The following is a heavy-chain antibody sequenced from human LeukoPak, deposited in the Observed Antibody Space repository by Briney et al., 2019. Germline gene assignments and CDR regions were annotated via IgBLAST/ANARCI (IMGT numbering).Heavy chain of an antibody. J-gene: IGHJ4*02. CDR2: ISGSGGST. D-gene: IGHD3-22*01. CDR1: GFTSSSYG. Sequence: PGGSLRLSCAASGFTSSSYGMSWVRQAPGKGLEWVSAISGSGGSTYYADSVKGRFTISRDNSKNTLYLQMNSLRAEDTAVYYCAKAERITMIVVVITHFDYWGQGTLVTVSS. CDR3: AKAERITMIVVVITHFDY. V-gene: IGHV3-23*01.